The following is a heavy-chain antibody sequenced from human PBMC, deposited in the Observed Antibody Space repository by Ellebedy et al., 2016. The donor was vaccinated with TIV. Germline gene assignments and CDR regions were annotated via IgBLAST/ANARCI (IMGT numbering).Heavy chain of an antibody. CDR2: IYTDETT. V-gene: IGHV3-66*01. J-gene: IGHJ2*01. D-gene: IGHD3-16*02. CDR3: ARASFFDVDLSGWYFDL. CDR1: EFTVSYNY. Sequence: GGSLRLSCAASEFTVSYNYMNWVRQAPGKGPEWVSGIYTDETTYYADSVRGRFTIFRANSKNTLYLQLKSLRTEDTAVYYCARASFFDVDLSGWYFDLWGRGTLVTVSS.